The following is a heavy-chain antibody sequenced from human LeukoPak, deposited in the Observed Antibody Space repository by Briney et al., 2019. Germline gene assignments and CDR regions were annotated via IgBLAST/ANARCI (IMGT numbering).Heavy chain of an antibody. Sequence: GSLRLSCAASAFSLNAYNMNWVRQAPGKGLEWVSSISYTGTYIYYADSVKGRFTISRDNSKNTLYLQMNSLRAEDTAIYYCAKFTETGHGADAFDIWGQGTMVTVSS. CDR1: AFSLNAYN. J-gene: IGHJ3*02. CDR2: ISYTGTYI. V-gene: IGHV3-21*04. CDR3: AKFTETGHGADAFDI. D-gene: IGHD1-1*01.